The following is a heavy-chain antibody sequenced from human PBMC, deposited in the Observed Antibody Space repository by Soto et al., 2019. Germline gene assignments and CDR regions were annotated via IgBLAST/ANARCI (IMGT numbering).Heavy chain of an antibody. Sequence: GGSLRLSCAASGFTFSSYAIHWVRQAPGKGLEWVAVISYDGSNKYYADSVKGRFTISRDNSKNTLYLQMNSLRAEDTAVYYCAREGYSSSSGFVPPKYYYYYYGMDVWGQGTTVTVSS. D-gene: IGHD6-6*01. J-gene: IGHJ6*02. CDR2: ISYDGSNK. CDR1: GFTFSSYA. CDR3: AREGYSSSSGFVPPKYYYYYYGMDV. V-gene: IGHV3-30-3*01.